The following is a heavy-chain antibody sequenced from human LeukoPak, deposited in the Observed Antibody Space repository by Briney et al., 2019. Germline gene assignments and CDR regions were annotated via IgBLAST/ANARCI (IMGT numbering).Heavy chain of an antibody. J-gene: IGHJ4*02. Sequence: SQTLSLTCTVSGSSISSGGYYWSWIRQHPGKGLEWIGYIYYSGSTYYNPSLKSRVTISVDTSKNQFSLKLSSVTAEDTAVYYCARDWGDCSSTSCPAGYWGQGTLVTVSS. V-gene: IGHV4-31*03. CDR3: ARDWGDCSSTSCPAGY. D-gene: IGHD2-2*01. CDR2: IYYSGST. CDR1: GSSISSGGYY.